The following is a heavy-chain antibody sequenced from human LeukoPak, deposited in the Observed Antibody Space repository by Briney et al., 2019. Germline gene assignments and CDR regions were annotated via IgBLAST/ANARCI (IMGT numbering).Heavy chain of an antibody. CDR3: AKWGDYDVFTGYYDPDT. CDR1: GFIFSNYA. CDR2: IVGSGANT. Sequence: PGASLRLSCAASGFIFSNYAMSWARQAPGKGLEWASAIVGSGANTYYADSVKGRFTISRDNPRDTLYLQMNSLRAEDTAVYYCAKWGDYDVFTGYYDPDTWGQGTLVTVSS. J-gene: IGHJ5*02. V-gene: IGHV3-23*01. D-gene: IGHD3-9*01.